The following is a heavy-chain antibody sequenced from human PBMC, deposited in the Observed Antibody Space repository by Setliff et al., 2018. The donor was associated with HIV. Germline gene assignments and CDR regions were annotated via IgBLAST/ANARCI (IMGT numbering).Heavy chain of an antibody. D-gene: IGHD2-8*01. V-gene: IGHV1-18*01. J-gene: IGHJ5*02. Sequence: ASVKVSCKASGYTFTSYGISWVRQAPGQGLEWMGWISAYNGNTKYAQKLQGRVTMTTDTSTSTAYMELRSLRSDDTAVYYRARVYCSNGVCYMNWFDPWGQGTLVTVSS. CDR2: ISAYNGNT. CDR3: ARVYCSNGVCYMNWFDP. CDR1: GYTFTSYG.